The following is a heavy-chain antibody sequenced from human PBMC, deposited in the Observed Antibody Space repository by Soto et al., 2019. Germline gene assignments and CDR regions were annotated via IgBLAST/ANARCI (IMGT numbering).Heavy chain of an antibody. Sequence: QVQLQGSGPGLVKPSETLSLTCTVSGGSVSSGSYFWSWIHQPPGKGLEWIGKIFHSGTTNYNPSLKSRVIISVDTSTNEFSLKLNSLTAADTAVYYCARIHITGPVDSWGQGNLVTVSS. J-gene: IGHJ4*02. CDR3: ARIHITGPVDS. CDR2: IFHSGTT. D-gene: IGHD2-8*02. CDR1: GGSVSSGSYF. V-gene: IGHV4-61*01.